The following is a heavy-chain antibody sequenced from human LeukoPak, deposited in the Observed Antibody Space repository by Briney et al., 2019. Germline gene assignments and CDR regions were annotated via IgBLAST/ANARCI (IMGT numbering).Heavy chain of an antibody. Sequence: PSETLSLTCTVSGGSISSYYWSWIRQPPGKGLEWIGYIYYSGSTNYNPSLKSRVTISVDTSKNQFSLKLSSMTAADAAVYYCARLPVVVVAAPKKNAFDIWGQGTMVTVSS. CDR2: IYYSGST. CDR1: GGSISSYY. D-gene: IGHD2-15*01. J-gene: IGHJ3*02. CDR3: ARLPVVVVAAPKKNAFDI. V-gene: IGHV4-59*01.